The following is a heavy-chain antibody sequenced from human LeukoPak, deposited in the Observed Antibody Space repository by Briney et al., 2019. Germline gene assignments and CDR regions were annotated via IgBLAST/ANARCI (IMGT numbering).Heavy chain of an antibody. V-gene: IGHV4-39*01. Sequence: PSETLSLTCTVSGGSISSSSYSWGWIRQPPGKGLEWIGSIYYSGSTYYNPSLKSRVTISVDTSKNQFSLKLSSVTAADTAVYYCASDVDTAMVRDYWGQGTLVTVSS. J-gene: IGHJ4*02. CDR1: GGSISSSSYS. CDR3: ASDVDTAMVRDY. CDR2: IYYSGST. D-gene: IGHD5-18*01.